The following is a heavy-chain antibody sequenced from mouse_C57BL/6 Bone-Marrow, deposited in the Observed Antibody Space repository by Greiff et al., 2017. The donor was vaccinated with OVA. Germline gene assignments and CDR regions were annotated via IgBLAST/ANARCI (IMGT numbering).Heavy chain of an antibody. V-gene: IGHV5-6*01. CDR2: ISSGGSYT. J-gene: IGHJ3*01. CDR3: ARPEGFAY. CDR1: GFTFSIYG. Sequence: EVKLMESGGDLVKPGGSLKLSCAASGFTFSIYGMSWVRQTPDKRLEWVATISSGGSYTYYPDSVKGRFTISRDNAKNTLYLQMSSLKSEDTAMYYCARPEGFAYWGQGTLVTVSA.